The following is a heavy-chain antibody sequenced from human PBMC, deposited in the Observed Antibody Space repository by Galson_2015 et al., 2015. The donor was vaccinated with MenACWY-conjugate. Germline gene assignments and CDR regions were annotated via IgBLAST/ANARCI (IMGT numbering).Heavy chain of an antibody. Sequence: SLRLSCAASGFTFSSFAMNWVRQAPGQGLEWVSGISGGGGRAYFAASVKGRVTISREKSKNKLYLEMNSLRAEDTALYFCAKDKNHGDYGDFDYWGQGTLVSVSS. CDR3: AKDKNHGDYGDFDY. D-gene: IGHD4-17*01. CDR1: GFTFSSFA. J-gene: IGHJ4*02. CDR2: ISGGGGRA. V-gene: IGHV3-23*01.